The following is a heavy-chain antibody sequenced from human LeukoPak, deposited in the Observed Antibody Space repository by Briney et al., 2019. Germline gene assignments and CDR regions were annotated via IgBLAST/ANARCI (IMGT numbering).Heavy chain of an antibody. V-gene: IGHV4-38-2*01. J-gene: IGHJ4*02. D-gene: IGHD4-11*01. CDR3: ARRYSNSYFDY. Sequence: SETLSLTCAVSGYSISSGYYWGWIRQPPRKGLERNGNVYQSGITYYNASLKSRVTISVDTSKNQFSLKLNSVTAADTAVYYCARRYSNSYFDYWGQGALVTVSS. CDR2: VYQSGIT. CDR1: GYSISSGYY.